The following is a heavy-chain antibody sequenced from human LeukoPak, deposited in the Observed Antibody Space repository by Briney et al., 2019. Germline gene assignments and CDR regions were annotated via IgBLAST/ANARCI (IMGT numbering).Heavy chain of an antibody. V-gene: IGHV3-23*01. CDR3: AKVLDSSGYYPSDR. J-gene: IGHJ5*02. CDR2: ISGTGGST. CDR1: GFAFTNYA. Sequence: GGSLRLSCAASGFAFTNYAMTWVRQAPGEGLEWVSTISGTGGSTYYAPSLKGRLTVSRDNSKNTLYPRLSSLRAGDTAVYYCAKVLDSSGYYPSDRWGQGTLDIVSS. D-gene: IGHD3-22*01.